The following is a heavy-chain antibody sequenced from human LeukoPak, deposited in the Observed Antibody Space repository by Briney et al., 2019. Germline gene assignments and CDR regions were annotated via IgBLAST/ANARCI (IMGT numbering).Heavy chain of an antibody. V-gene: IGHV3-48*02. J-gene: IGHJ6*02. CDR3: ARDYLGQLGSLENYYCYGMDV. CDR1: GFTFSSYS. CDR2: ISSSSTI. D-gene: IGHD3-16*01. Sequence: GGSLRLSCAASGFTFSSYSMNWVRQAPGKGLEWVSYISSSSTIYYADSVKGRFTISRDNAKNSLYLQMNSLRDEDTAVYYCARDYLGQLGSLENYYCYGMDVWGQGTTVTVSS.